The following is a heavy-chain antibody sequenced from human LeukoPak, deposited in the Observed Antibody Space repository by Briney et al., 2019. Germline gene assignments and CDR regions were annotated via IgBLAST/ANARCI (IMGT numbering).Heavy chain of an antibody. V-gene: IGHV5-51*01. CDR1: GYSFTSYW. CDR2: IYPGDSDT. Sequence: GGSLKISCKGSGYSFTSYWIGWVRQMPGKGLEWVGIIYPGDSDTRYSPSFQGQVTISADKSISTAYLQWSSLKASDTAMYYCARQRSTSSTDYWGQGTLVTVSS. CDR3: ARQRSTSSTDY. J-gene: IGHJ4*02. D-gene: IGHD2-2*01.